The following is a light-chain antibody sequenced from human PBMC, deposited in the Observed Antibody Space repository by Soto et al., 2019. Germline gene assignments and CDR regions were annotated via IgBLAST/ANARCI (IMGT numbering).Light chain of an antibody. Sequence: DIQMTQSPSSVSASVGDRVTITCRASQGISSGLAWYQQKQGKAPKLLIYAASSLQSGVLSRFSGSGSGTDFTLTISRLQPEDFSSYYCQQSNSFPWTFGQGTKLEIK. V-gene: IGKV1-12*01. CDR3: QQSNSFPWT. J-gene: IGKJ1*01. CDR1: QGISSG. CDR2: AAS.